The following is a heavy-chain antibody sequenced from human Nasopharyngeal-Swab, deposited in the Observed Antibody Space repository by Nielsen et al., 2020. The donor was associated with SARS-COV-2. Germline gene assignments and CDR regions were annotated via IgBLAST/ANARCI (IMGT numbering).Heavy chain of an antibody. CDR1: GGSITSSSYY. D-gene: IGHD1-26*01. Sequence: GSLRLSCTVSGGSITSSSYYWVWIRQPPGKGLEWIGTIYSSGSTLYNPSLKTRVILSLGTSKNQFSLKLTSVTAADTAVYYCARGTVGVTFDYLGQGTLVTVSS. CDR3: ARGTVGVTFDY. V-gene: IGHV4-39*07. CDR2: IYSSGST. J-gene: IGHJ4*02.